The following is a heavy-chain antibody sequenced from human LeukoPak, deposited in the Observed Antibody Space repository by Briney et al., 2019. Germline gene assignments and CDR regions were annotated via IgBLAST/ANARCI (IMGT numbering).Heavy chain of an antibody. Sequence: GGSLRLSCAASGFTFDDYAMHWVRQAPGKGLEWVSGISWNSGSIGYADSVKGRFTISRDNAKNSLYLQMNSLRAEDTALYYCAKEAIAVAGTGSPTLDYWGQGTLVTVSS. J-gene: IGHJ4*02. CDR2: ISWNSGSI. D-gene: IGHD6-19*01. CDR1: GFTFDDYA. CDR3: AKEAIAVAGTGSPTLDY. V-gene: IGHV3-9*01.